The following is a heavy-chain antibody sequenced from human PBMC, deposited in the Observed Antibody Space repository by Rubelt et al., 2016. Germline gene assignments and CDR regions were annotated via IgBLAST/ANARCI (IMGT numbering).Heavy chain of an antibody. CDR2: ITAGNGNT. CDR3: ARESYNAGFDY. Sequence: QVQLVQSGAEVKKPGASVKVSCKASGYTFTGYAVHWVRQAPGQGLEWMGWITAGNGNTKYSQKFQGEVTITRETSASTAYMELSSLRSEDTAVYYCARESYNAGFDYWGQGTLGTVSS. CDR1: GYTFTGYA. D-gene: IGHD1-14*01. J-gene: IGHJ4*02. V-gene: IGHV1-3*01.